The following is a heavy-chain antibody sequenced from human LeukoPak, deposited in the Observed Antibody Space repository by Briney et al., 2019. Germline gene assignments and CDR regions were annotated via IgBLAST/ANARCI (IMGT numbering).Heavy chain of an antibody. V-gene: IGHV4-4*02. Sequence: SGTLSLTCAVSGDSISSSNWWSWVRQPPGKGLEWIGEIYHSGTTNYNPSLKSRVTISLDKSNNQFSLKLSSVTAADTAIYYCARVAYGDYGIPDYWGQGTLVTVSS. J-gene: IGHJ4*02. CDR1: GDSISSSNW. D-gene: IGHD4-17*01. CDR2: IYHSGTT. CDR3: ARVAYGDYGIPDY.